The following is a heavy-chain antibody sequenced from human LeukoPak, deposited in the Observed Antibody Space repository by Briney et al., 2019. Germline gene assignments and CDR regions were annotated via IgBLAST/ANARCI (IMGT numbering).Heavy chain of an antibody. V-gene: IGHV3-15*01. CDR1: GFTFSNAW. Sequence: PGGSLRLTCAASGFTFSNAWMSWVRQAPGKGLEWVGRIKSKTDGGTTDYAAPVKGRFTISRDDSKNTLYLQMNSLKTEDTAVYYCTTPPTIYCSGGSCYSFDPWGQGTLVTVSS. CDR3: TTPPTIYCSGGSCYSFDP. J-gene: IGHJ5*02. CDR2: IKSKTDGGTT. D-gene: IGHD2-15*01.